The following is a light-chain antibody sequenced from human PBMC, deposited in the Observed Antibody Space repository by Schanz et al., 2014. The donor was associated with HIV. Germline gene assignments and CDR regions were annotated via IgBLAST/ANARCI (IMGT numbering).Light chain of an antibody. CDR2: GAS. CDR1: QSINNDY. Sequence: EIVLTQSPGTLSLSPGEKATLSCKASQSINNDYLAWYQQKPGQAPRLLIYGASSRAAGIPDRFSGSGSGTDFTLTISRPEPEDSAVYYCQHYFSAPPGMFTFGQGTKLEI. V-gene: IGKV3-20*01. J-gene: IGKJ2*01. CDR3: QHYFSAPPGMFT.